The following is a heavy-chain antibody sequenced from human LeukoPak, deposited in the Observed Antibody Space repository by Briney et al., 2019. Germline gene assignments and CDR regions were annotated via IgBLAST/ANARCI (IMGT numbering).Heavy chain of an antibody. CDR2: IYYSGST. V-gene: IGHV4-59*01. CDR3: ARDRGYYFGLGSYLGD. CDR1: GGSISTYY. D-gene: IGHD3-10*01. Sequence: SETLSLTCTVSGGSISTYYWSWIRQPPGKGLEWIGYIYYSGSTNYNPSLKSRVTISVDTSKNRFSLKLSSVTAADTAVYYCARDRGYYFGLGSYLGDWGQGTLVTVSS. J-gene: IGHJ4*02.